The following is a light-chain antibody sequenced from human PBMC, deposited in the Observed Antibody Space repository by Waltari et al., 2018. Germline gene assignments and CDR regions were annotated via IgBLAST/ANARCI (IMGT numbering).Light chain of an antibody. CDR3: QQYGTSLST. V-gene: IGKV3-20*01. CDR2: GAS. CDR1: QSVTNNY. Sequence: SRASQSVTNNYLAWYQQKRGQAPRALIYGASSRASGVPDRFSGSGSGTDFTLTISRLEPEDFAVYYCQQYGTSLSTFGQGTRVAIK. J-gene: IGKJ1*01.